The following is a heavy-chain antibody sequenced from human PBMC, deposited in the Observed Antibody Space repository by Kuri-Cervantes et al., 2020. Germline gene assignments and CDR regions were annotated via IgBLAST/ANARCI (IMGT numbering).Heavy chain of an antibody. Sequence: SLKISCAASGFTFDDYAIHWVRQAPGKGLEWVSGISWNSGSIGYADSVKGRFTISRDNAKNSLYLQMNSLRAEDTALYYCAKGNWYFDLWGRGTLVTVSS. V-gene: IGHV3-9*01. J-gene: IGHJ2*01. CDR3: AKGNWYFDL. CDR1: GFTFDDYA. CDR2: ISWNSGSI.